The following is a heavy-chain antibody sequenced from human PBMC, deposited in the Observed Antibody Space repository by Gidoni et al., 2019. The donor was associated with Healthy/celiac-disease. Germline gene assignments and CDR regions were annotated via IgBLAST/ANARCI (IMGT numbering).Heavy chain of an antibody. D-gene: IGHD3-3*01. CDR1: GGSVSSGSYY. CDR3: AREVRAQHHYDFWSGYRRYYYYYGMDV. CDR2: IYDSGST. Sequence: QVQLQESGPGLVKPSETLSLTCTVAGGSVSSGSYYWSWIRQPPGKGLEWSWYIYDSGSTNYNPSLKSRVPISVDTSKNQFSLKLSSVTAAATAVYYCAREVRAQHHYDFWSGYRRYYYYYGMDVWGQGTTVTVSS. V-gene: IGHV4-61*01. J-gene: IGHJ6*02.